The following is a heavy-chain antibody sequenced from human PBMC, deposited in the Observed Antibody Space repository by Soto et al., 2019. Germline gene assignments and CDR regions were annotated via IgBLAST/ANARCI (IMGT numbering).Heavy chain of an antibody. CDR1: GGTFSSYA. J-gene: IGHJ4*02. V-gene: IGHV1-69*12. CDR2: IVPIVDTS. CDR3: VIVVAIPGYPDN. Sequence: QVQLVQSGAEVRQPASSVKVSCKTSGGTFSSYAISWVRQAPGQGLEWMGGIVPIVDTSTYAQKFQGRVTIPAAESTITAYMELTSLRSDDTAIYYCVIVVAIPGYPDNWGQGTLVTVSS. D-gene: IGHD5-12*01.